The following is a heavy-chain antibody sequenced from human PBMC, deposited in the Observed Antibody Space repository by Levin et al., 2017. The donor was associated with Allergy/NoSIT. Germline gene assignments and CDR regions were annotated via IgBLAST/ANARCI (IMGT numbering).Heavy chain of an antibody. V-gene: IGHV1-2*02. J-gene: IGHJ6*03. CDR3: ARLSKDYYYYYMDV. Sequence: ASVKVSCKASGYTFTGYYMHWVRQAPGQGLEWMGWINPNSGGTNYAQKFQGRVTMTRDTSISTAYMELSRLRSDDTAVYYCARLSKDYYYYYMDVWGKGTTVTVSS. D-gene: IGHD3-16*02. CDR1: GYTFTGYY. CDR2: INPNSGGT.